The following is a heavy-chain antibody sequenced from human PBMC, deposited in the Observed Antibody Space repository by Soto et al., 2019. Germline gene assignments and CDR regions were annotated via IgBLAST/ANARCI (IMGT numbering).Heavy chain of an antibody. D-gene: IGHD3-10*01. V-gene: IGHV3-74*01. Sequence: GGSLLLSCSASGFIFKMYGMHWVRQPPGKGLVWISRIYNDGSYTDYADSVKGRFTISRDNVNDTLYLQMNNLRAEDSGLYYCTRGPRPISTGTGAYWGQGTQVTVSS. CDR3: TRGPRPISTGTGAY. CDR1: GFIFKMYG. CDR2: IYNDGSYT. J-gene: IGHJ4*02.